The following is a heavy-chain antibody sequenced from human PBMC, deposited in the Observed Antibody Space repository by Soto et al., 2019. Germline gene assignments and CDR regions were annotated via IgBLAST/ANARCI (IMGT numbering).Heavy chain of an antibody. Sequence: SETLSPPRAVYGGSFSGYYWSWVRQPPGKGLEWIGEINHSGSTNYNPSLKSRVTISVDTSKNQFSLKLSSVTAADTAVYYCARDSSGYYSFDYWGQGTLVTVSS. D-gene: IGHD3-22*01. CDR2: INHSGST. V-gene: IGHV4-34*01. J-gene: IGHJ4*02. CDR1: GGSFSGYY. CDR3: ARDSSGYYSFDY.